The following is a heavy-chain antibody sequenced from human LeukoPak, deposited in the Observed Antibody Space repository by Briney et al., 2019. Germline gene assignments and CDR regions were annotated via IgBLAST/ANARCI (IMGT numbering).Heavy chain of an antibody. CDR3: VRVGGTYSPLNY. Sequence: PGGSLRLSCAASGFTFSNFWMHWVRQFPGKGLVWVARINSDGSATNYADSVKGRFTISRDNAKNTLYLQMNGLRADDTAVYYCVRVGGTYSPLNYWGQGTLVTVSS. V-gene: IGHV3-74*01. D-gene: IGHD1-26*01. CDR2: INSDGSAT. J-gene: IGHJ4*02. CDR1: GFTFSNFW.